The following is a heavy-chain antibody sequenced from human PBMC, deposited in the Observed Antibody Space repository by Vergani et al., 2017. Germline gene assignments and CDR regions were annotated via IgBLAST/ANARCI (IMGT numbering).Heavy chain of an antibody. V-gene: IGHV4-38-2*01. CDR3: ARRNSSYYFDI. CDR2: FSHSGDT. D-gene: IGHD3-22*01. Sequence: QVNLKESGPGLLKPPKTLSPTCAVPGASISSGNNWGCIRQPPGKGLEWISSFSHSGDTYVNPSIKGRVSISMDTSMNFFFLTLSSMTAADAAMCYCARRNSSYYFDIWGQGVLITVSS. J-gene: IGHJ5*02. CDR1: GASISSGNN.